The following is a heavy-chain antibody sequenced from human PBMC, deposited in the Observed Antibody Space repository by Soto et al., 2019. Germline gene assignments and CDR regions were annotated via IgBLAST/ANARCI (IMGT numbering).Heavy chain of an antibody. Sequence: VKVSCKASGYTFTSYGISWVRQAPGQGLEWMGWISAYNGNTNYAQKLQGRVTMTTDTSTSTAYMELRSLRSDDTAVYYCARDKRIAAAGTHDYWGQGTLVTVS. CDR3: ARDKRIAAAGTHDY. CDR1: GYTFTSYG. V-gene: IGHV1-18*01. CDR2: ISAYNGNT. D-gene: IGHD6-13*01. J-gene: IGHJ4*02.